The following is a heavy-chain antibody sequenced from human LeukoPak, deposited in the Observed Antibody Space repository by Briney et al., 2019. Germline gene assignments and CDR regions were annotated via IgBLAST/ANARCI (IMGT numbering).Heavy chain of an antibody. CDR2: IIPIFGTT. Sequence: SVKVSCKASGGTFSNYAISWVRQAPGHGLECMGGIIPIFGTTNYAQKFQGRVTITADESTSTAYMELSSLRSEDTAVYYCARDKIQLVGYFDLWGRGTLVTVSS. V-gene: IGHV1-69*13. D-gene: IGHD5-18*01. CDR3: ARDKIQLVGYFDL. J-gene: IGHJ2*01. CDR1: GGTFSNYA.